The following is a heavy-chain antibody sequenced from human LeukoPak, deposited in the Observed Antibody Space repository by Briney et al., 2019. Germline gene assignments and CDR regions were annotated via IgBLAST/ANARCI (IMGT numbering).Heavy chain of an antibody. D-gene: IGHD3-10*01. CDR2: INQSGST. CDR1: GGSFSGDY. CDR3: ARLGQSNEFSWFFDY. V-gene: IGHV4-34*01. J-gene: IGHJ4*02. Sequence: SETLSLTCGVYGGSFSGDYWSWIRQPPGKGLEWIGEINQSGSTNYNPSLKSRVTISVDTSKNQFSLKLSSVTAADTAVYYCARLGQSNEFSWFFDYWGQGTLVTVSS.